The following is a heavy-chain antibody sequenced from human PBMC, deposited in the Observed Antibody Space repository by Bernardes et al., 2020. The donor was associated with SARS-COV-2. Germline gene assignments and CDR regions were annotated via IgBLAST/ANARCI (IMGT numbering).Heavy chain of an antibody. Sequence: GASLKISSHGSGSDVSQYWIAWVRPIPGRGLEWLALIYSGDSDSRYNPSFEGQVTVSADKFINTAFLQWSSLKASDSAKYFCARVNRDWDLGSPLGWFDLWGQGTLVTVSS. V-gene: IGHV5-51*01. J-gene: IGHJ5*02. D-gene: IGHD2-21*02. CDR3: ARVNRDWDLGSPLGWFDL. CDR2: IYSGDSDS. CDR1: GSDVSQYW.